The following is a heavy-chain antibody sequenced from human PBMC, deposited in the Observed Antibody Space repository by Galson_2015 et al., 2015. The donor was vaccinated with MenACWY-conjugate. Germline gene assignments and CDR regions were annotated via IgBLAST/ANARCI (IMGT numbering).Heavy chain of an antibody. CDR2: IHYSETT. Sequence: ETLSLTCTVSGGSIYSDSYWWGWIRQPPGKGLEWIASIHYSETTHYNPSLKSRVSISVDTSKNQFSLKLSSVSAADTAVYYCARLPRGINLLVEGSWGQGILVTVSS. CDR3: ARLPRGINLLVEGS. D-gene: IGHD3-22*01. J-gene: IGHJ5*02. CDR1: GGSIYSDSYW. V-gene: IGHV4-39*01.